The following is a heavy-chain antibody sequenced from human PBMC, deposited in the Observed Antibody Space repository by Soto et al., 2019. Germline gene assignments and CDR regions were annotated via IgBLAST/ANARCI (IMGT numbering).Heavy chain of an antibody. V-gene: IGHV3-23*01. CDR1: GFTFSSYA. CDR3: AKDPDYDFWSGYYLDY. CDR2: ISGSGGST. Sequence: GGSLRLSCAASGFTFSSYAMSWVRQAPGKGLEWVSAISGSGGSTYYADSVKGRFTISRDNSKNTLYLQMNSLRAEDTALYYCAKDPDYDFWSGYYLDYWGQGPLVTVSS. D-gene: IGHD3-3*01. J-gene: IGHJ4*02.